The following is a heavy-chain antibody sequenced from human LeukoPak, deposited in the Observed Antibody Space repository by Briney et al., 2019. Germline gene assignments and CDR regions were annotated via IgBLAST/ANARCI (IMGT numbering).Heavy chain of an antibody. V-gene: IGHV4-59*01. CDR3: AREGTAGTNLNWFDP. Sequence: SETLSLTCTVSGGSISSYYWSWIRQPPGKGLEWIGYISYSGSTNFNPSLKSRVTISVDTSKNQFSLKLSSVTAADTAVYYCAREGTAGTNLNWFDPWGQGTLVTVSS. J-gene: IGHJ5*02. CDR2: ISYSGST. D-gene: IGHD1-1*01. CDR1: GGSISSYY.